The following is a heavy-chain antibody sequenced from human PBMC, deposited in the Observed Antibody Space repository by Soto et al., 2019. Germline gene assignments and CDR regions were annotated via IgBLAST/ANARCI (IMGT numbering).Heavy chain of an antibody. Sequence: ASETLSLTCAFSGGSFSVYYWSWIRQPPGKGLDLIGEINHSGSTNYNPSLKSRVTISVDTSKNQFSLKLSSVTAADTAVYYCARGRRRFLEWLKDITPWAKATYGMDVWGQGTPVTVSS. CDR1: GGSFSVYY. CDR2: INHSGST. CDR3: ARGRRRFLEWLKDITPWAKATYGMDV. J-gene: IGHJ6*02. V-gene: IGHV4-34*01. D-gene: IGHD3-3*01.